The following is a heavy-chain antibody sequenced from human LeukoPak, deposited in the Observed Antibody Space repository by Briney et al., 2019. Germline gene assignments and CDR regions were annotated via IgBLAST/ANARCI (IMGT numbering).Heavy chain of an antibody. V-gene: IGHV1-2*02. CDR3: ARGPHKRTYDRDNWFDP. J-gene: IGHJ5*02. Sequence: ASVTVSCKASGYTFTGYYMHWVRQAPGQGLEWMGWINPNSGATNYAQKFQGRVTMTRDMSTSTVYMELSSLRSEDTAVYYCARGPHKRTYDRDNWFDPWGQGTLVTVSS. D-gene: IGHD3-3*01. CDR2: INPNSGAT. CDR1: GYTFTGYY.